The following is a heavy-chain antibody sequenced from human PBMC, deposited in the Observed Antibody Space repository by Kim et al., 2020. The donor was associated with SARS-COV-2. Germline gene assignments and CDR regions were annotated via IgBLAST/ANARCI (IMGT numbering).Heavy chain of an antibody. D-gene: IGHD4-17*01. Sequence: SETLSLTCTVSGGSISSSSYYWGWIRQPPGKGLEWIGSIYYSGSTYYNPSLKSRVTISVDTSKNQFSLKLSSVTAADTAVYYCASDYGDRLWGQGTLFTVSS. CDR1: GGSISSSSYY. J-gene: IGHJ4*02. CDR3: ASDYGDRL. CDR2: IYYSGST. V-gene: IGHV4-39*01.